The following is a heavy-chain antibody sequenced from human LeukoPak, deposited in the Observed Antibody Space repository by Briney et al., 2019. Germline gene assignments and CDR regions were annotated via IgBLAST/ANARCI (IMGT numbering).Heavy chain of an antibody. CDR2: INPNSGGT. CDR3: ARDDGGLNGYDY. J-gene: IGHJ4*02. CDR1: GYTFTGYY. Sequence: ASVKVSCKASGYTFTGYYMRWVRQAPGQGLEWMGWINPNSGGTNYAQKFQGRVTMTRDTSISTAYMELSRLRSDDTAVYYCARDDGGLNGYDYWGQGTLVTVSS. V-gene: IGHV1-2*02. D-gene: IGHD4-23*01.